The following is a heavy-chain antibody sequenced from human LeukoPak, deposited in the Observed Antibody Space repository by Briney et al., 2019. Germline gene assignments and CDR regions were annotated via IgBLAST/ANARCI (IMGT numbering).Heavy chain of an antibody. V-gene: IGHV4-39*01. J-gene: IGHJ4*02. CDR3: ARHQGYSYGFSDY. CDR2: IYYSGST. Sequence: SETLSLTCTVSGGSISSSSYYWGWIRQPPGKGLEWIGSIYYSGSTYYNPSLKSRVTISVDTSKNQFSLDLISVTAADTAVYYCARHQGYSYGFSDYWGPGTLVTVSS. CDR1: GGSISSSSYY. D-gene: IGHD5-18*01.